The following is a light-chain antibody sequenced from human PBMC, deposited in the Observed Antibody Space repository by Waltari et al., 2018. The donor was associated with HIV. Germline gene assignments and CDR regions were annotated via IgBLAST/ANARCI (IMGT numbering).Light chain of an antibody. V-gene: IGLV3-25*03. Sequence: SYELTQPPSVSVSHGQTARITCSGDALPKKSANWYQQKPGQAPILVIYKDIERPSGIPERFSGSSSGTTVTLTISGVQAEDEADYYCQSADSSDTFVFGSGTKVTVL. CDR3: QSADSSDTFV. CDR2: KDI. J-gene: IGLJ1*01. CDR1: ALPKKS.